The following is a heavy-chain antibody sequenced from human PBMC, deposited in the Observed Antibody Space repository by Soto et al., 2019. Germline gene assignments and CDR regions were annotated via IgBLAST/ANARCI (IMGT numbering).Heavy chain of an antibody. CDR3: ARDRRRDYYDSSGILGY. D-gene: IGHD3-22*01. J-gene: IGHJ4*02. CDR1: GFTFSSYA. Sequence: GGSLSLSCAASGFTFSSYAMHWVRQAPGKGLEYVSAISSNGGSTYYANSVKGRFTISRDNSKNTLYLQMGSLRAEDMAVYYCARDRRRDYYDSSGILGYWGQGTLVTVSS. V-gene: IGHV3-64*01. CDR2: ISSNGGST.